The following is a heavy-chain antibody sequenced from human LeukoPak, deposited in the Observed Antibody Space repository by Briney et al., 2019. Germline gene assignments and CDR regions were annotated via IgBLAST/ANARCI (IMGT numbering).Heavy chain of an antibody. J-gene: IGHJ4*02. CDR2: INHSGST. D-gene: IGHD3-16*02. Sequence: PPETPSLTCAVYGGSFSGYYWSWIRQPPGKGLEWIGEINHSGSTNYNPSLKSRVTISVDTSKNQFSLKLSSVTAADTAVYYCARLSSWLVWGSYRPANFDYWGQGTLVTVSS. CDR1: GGSFSGYY. V-gene: IGHV4-34*01. CDR3: ARLSSWLVWGSYRPANFDY.